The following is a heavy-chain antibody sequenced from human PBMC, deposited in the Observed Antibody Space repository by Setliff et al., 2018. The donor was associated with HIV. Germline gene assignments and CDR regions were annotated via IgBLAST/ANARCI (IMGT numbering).Heavy chain of an antibody. Sequence: ASVKVSCKASGYRFTSYHISWVRPAPGQGLEWLGRISASNGQTDYGHNYQGRLSMTTDSSTTTAYMELASLRIDDTAVYYCARDVAYTGYNSDSWGQGTLVTLSS. D-gene: IGHD5-18*01. J-gene: IGHJ5*01. V-gene: IGHV1-18*01. CDR2: ISASNGQT. CDR3: ARDVAYTGYNSDS. CDR1: GYRFTSYH.